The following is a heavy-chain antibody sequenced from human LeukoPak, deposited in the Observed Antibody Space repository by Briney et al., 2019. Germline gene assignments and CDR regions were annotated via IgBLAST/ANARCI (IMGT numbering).Heavy chain of an antibody. D-gene: IGHD6-13*01. Sequence: SETLSLTCTVSGGSNSSYYWSWIRQPPGKGLEWIGYIYYSGSTNYNPSLKSRVTISVDTSKNQFSLKLSSVTAADTAVYYCARSDSSSWGYYYYYYMDVWGKGTTVTVSS. CDR3: ARSDSSSWGYYYYYYMDV. CDR2: IYYSGST. J-gene: IGHJ6*03. V-gene: IGHV4-59*01. CDR1: GGSNSSYY.